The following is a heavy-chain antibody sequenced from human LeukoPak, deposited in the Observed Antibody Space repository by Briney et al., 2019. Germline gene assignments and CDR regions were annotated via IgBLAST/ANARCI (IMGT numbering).Heavy chain of an antibody. CDR3: ARDSNPNDGQVFYDAFDI. CDR1: GFTFDDYA. V-gene: IGHV3-43D*03. J-gene: IGHJ3*02. Sequence: PGGSLRLSCAASGFTFDDYAMHWVRQAPGKGLEWVSLISWDGGSTYYADSVKGRFTISRDNAKNSLYLQMNSLRAEDTAVYFCARDSNPNDGQVFYDAFDIWGQGTMVTVSS. CDR2: ISWDGGST. D-gene: IGHD5/OR15-5a*01.